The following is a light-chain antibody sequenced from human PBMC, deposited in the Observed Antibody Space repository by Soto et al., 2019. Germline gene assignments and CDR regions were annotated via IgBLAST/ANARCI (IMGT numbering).Light chain of an antibody. Sequence: EIVMTQSPATLSVSPGGRATLSCRASQSISSNLAWYQQKRGQAPRLLIYGASTRATDIPARFSGSGSGTEVTLTISSLQSEDFAVYYCQQYSTWPPWTFGQGTKVEIK. CDR3: QQYSTWPPWT. CDR1: QSISSN. CDR2: GAS. J-gene: IGKJ1*01. V-gene: IGKV3-15*01.